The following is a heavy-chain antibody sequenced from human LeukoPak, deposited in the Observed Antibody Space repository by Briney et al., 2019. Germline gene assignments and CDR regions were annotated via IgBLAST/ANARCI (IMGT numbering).Heavy chain of an antibody. Sequence: SETLSLTCAVYGGSFSGYYWSWIRQPPGKGLEWIGEINHSGSTNYNPSLKSRVTISVDTSKNQFSLKLSSMTAADTAVYYCARQAPTGWLRKYFDYWGQGTLVTVSS. CDR1: GGSFSGYY. D-gene: IGHD5-12*01. CDR2: INHSGST. V-gene: IGHV4-34*01. CDR3: ARQAPTGWLRKYFDY. J-gene: IGHJ4*02.